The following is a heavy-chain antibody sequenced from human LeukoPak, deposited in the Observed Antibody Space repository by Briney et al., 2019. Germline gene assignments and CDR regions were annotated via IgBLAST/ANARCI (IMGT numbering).Heavy chain of an antibody. D-gene: IGHD3-10*01. V-gene: IGHV3-30-3*01. CDR3: ASSVRFSYYFDY. CDR1: GFTFSSYA. Sequence: GGSLRLSCAASGFTFSSYAMYWVRQAPGKGLEWVAVISYDGSNKYYADSVKGRFTISRDNSKNTLYLQMNSLRAEDTAVYYCASSVRFSYYFDYWGQGTLVTVSS. CDR2: ISYDGSNK. J-gene: IGHJ4*02.